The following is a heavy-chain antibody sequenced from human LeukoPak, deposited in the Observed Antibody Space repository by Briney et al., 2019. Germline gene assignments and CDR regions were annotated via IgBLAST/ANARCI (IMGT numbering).Heavy chain of an antibody. J-gene: IGHJ4*02. CDR2: INPYTGGT. D-gene: IGHD3-9*01. Sequence: VASVKVSCKASGYTFTGYYIHWVRQAPGQGLEWMGWINPYTGGTNCAQKFQGRVTMTRDTSISTAYMELSRLRSDDTAVYYCARDGGGLNDIHADYWGQGTLVTVSS. CDR3: ARDGGGLNDIHADY. V-gene: IGHV1-2*02. CDR1: GYTFTGYY.